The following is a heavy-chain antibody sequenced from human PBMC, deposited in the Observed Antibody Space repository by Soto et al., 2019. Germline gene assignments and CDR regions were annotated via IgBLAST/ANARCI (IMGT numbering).Heavy chain of an antibody. CDR2: ISPYNGTT. Sequence: ASVKVSCKASGYTFTTYGISWVRQAPGQGLEWMGWISPYNGTTKYAEKFQGEMTMATDTATSTAYMDLRSLRSDDTAVYYCARDGERDTGLNFYYYLHGMDAWGQGTRVTVSS. CDR1: GYTFTTYG. V-gene: IGHV1-18*04. CDR3: ARDGERDTGLNFYYYLHGMDA. J-gene: IGHJ6*02. D-gene: IGHD1-1*01.